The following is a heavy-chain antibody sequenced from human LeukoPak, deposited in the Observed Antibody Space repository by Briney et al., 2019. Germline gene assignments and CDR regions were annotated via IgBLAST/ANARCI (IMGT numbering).Heavy chain of an antibody. CDR1: GGSISSSSYF. D-gene: IGHD3-22*01. V-gene: IGHV4-39*07. CDR2: ISHSGST. J-gene: IGHJ3*02. CDR3: ARANYYDSSGAFDI. Sequence: SETLSLTCTVFGGSISSSSYFWGWIRQPAGKGLEWIGSISHSGSTYYDPSLKSRITISVDTSKNQFSLKLSSVTAADTAVYYCARANYYDSSGAFDIWGQGTMVTVSS.